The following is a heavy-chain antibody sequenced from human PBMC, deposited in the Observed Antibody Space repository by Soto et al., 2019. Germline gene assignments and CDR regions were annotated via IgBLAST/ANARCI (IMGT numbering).Heavy chain of an antibody. J-gene: IGHJ5*02. Sequence: GGSLRLSCAASGFTFTTYSMNWVRQAPGKGLEWVSSITSSSTYIYYADSVKGRFTISRDNAKNSLYLQMNSLRAEDTAVYYCARDHPSAYCGGDCYSSLDPWGQGTLVTVS. CDR2: ITSSSTYI. V-gene: IGHV3-21*01. CDR1: GFTFTTYS. D-gene: IGHD2-21*02. CDR3: ARDHPSAYCGGDCYSSLDP.